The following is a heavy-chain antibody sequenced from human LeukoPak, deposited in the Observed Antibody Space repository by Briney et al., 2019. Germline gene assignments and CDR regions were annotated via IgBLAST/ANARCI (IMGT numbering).Heavy chain of an antibody. Sequence: GGSLRLSCAASGFTFDDYGMSWVRQAPGKGLEWVSGINWNGGSTGYADSVKGRSTISRDNAKNSLYLQMNSLRAEDTAVYYCARAGIMITFGGVNYWGQGTLVTVSS. CDR1: GFTFDDYG. V-gene: IGHV3-20*04. CDR3: ARAGIMITFGGVNY. J-gene: IGHJ4*02. D-gene: IGHD3-16*01. CDR2: INWNGGST.